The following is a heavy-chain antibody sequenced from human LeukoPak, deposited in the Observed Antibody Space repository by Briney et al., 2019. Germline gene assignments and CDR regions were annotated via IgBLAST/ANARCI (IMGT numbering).Heavy chain of an antibody. V-gene: IGHV3-30*18. D-gene: IGHD4-17*01. J-gene: IGHJ4*02. CDR2: ISYDGSNR. Sequence: GGSLRLSCAASGFTFSSYGMHWVRQAPGKGLEWVAVISYDGSNRYYADSVKGRFTISRDNSKNTLYLQMNSLRAEDTAVYYCAKPIMTTVTTLGLYFDYWGQGALVTVSS. CDR3: AKPIMTTVTTLGLYFDY. CDR1: GFTFSSYG.